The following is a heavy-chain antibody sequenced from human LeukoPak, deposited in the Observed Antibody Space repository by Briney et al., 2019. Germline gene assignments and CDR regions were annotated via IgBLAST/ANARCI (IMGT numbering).Heavy chain of an antibody. CDR3: AKASYYDSSGHAVCDY. J-gene: IGHJ4*02. D-gene: IGHD3-22*01. V-gene: IGHV3-9*03. CDR2: ISWNSGSI. CDR1: GFTFDDYA. Sequence: GRSLRLSCAASGFTFDDYAMHWVQQAPGKGLEWVSGISWNSGSIGYADSVKGRFTISRDNAKNSLYLRMNSLRAEDMALYYCAKASYYDSSGHAVCDYWDQGTLVTVSS.